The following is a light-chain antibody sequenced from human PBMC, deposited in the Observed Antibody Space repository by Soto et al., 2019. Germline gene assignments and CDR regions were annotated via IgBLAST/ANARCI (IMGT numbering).Light chain of an antibody. Sequence: DIHMTLSPSSLSASVGDRVTITCPASQSISGYLNWYQHKSGTAPELLIYAASNLQSVVPSRFRGSGSGTDSTLSINGLQPEDFATYYCQQTYSTPITFGQATRLEIK. CDR1: QSISGY. CDR2: AAS. J-gene: IGKJ5*01. CDR3: QQTYSTPIT. V-gene: IGKV1-39*01.